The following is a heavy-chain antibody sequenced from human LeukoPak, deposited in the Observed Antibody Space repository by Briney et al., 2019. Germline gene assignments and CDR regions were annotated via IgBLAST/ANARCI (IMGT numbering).Heavy chain of an antibody. CDR2: IYYSGST. D-gene: IGHD2-15*01. CDR1: GGSISSSSYY. V-gene: IGHV4-39*01. CDR3: ARHDIVVVVAANAFDI. Sequence: SETLSLTCTVSGGSISSSSYYWGWIRQPPGKGLEWIGSIYYSGSTYYNPSLKSRVTISVDTSKNQLSLKLSSVTAADTAVYYCARHDIVVVVAANAFDIWGQGTMVTVSS. J-gene: IGHJ3*02.